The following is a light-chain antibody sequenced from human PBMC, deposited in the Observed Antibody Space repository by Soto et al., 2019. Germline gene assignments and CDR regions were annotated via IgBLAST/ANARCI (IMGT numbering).Light chain of an antibody. V-gene: IGKV3-20*01. J-gene: IGKJ5*01. CDR1: QSVRSNF. CDR2: GAS. CDR3: QQYGNSPIT. Sequence: EILMTQSPATLSVSPGERSTLSCRASQSVRSNFLAWYQQKPGQAPRLLIYGASNRATGIPDRFSGSGSGTDFTLTITRLEPEDFAVYYCQQYGNSPITFGQGTRLEIK.